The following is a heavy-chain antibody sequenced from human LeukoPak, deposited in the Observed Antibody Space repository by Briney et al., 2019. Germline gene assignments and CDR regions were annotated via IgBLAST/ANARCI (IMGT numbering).Heavy chain of an antibody. CDR3: ARGRQQLVLFEGDAFDI. V-gene: IGHV1-8*01. D-gene: IGHD6-13*01. CDR2: MNPNSGNT. J-gene: IGHJ3*02. CDR1: GYTFTSYD. Sequence: GASVKVSCKASGYTFTSYDINWVRQATGQGLEWMGWMNPNSGNTGYEQKFQGRVTMTRNTSISTAYMELSSLRSEDTAVYYCARGRQQLVLFEGDAFDIWGQGTMVTVSS.